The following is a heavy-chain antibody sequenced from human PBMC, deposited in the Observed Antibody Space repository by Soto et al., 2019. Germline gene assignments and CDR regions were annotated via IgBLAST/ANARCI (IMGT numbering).Heavy chain of an antibody. J-gene: IGHJ4*02. Sequence: QLQLQESGPGLVRPSGTLSLTCAVSGGFTSTNNWWSWVRQPPGKGLEWIGDAYHSGSTEYNPSLKSRVSISVDKSKNQISLKPTSATAADTAVYYCERCRPTYYYGGSATVDDWGQRTLVTVSA. CDR1: GGFTSTNNW. V-gene: IGHV4-4*02. CDR3: ERCRPTYYYGGSATVDD. CDR2: AYHSGST. D-gene: IGHD3-10*01.